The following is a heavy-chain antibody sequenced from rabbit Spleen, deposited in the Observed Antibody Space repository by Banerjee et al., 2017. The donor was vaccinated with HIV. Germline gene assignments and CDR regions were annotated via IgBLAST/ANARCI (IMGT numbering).Heavy chain of an antibody. CDR2: IVPIFGVT. CDR1: GFDFSNYG. D-gene: IGHD4-2*01. V-gene: IGHV1S47*01. CDR3: VRDQAGYVGFGPFYFNL. J-gene: IGHJ4*01. Sequence: QEQLVEYGGDLVQPEGSLTLTCTASGFDFSNYGVTWVRQAPGKGLEWIGYIVPIFGVTYYANWVNGRFTISSHNAQNTVYLQLNSLTAADTATYFCVRDQAGYVGFGPFYFNLWGQGTLVTVS.